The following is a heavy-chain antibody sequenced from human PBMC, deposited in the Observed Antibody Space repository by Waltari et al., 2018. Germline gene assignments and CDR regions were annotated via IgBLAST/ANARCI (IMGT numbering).Heavy chain of an antibody. CDR3: ARHCSSTSCYEGGDY. CDR2: IYHSGST. CDR1: GYSISSGYY. Sequence: QVQLQESGPGLVKPAETLSLTCAASGYSISSGYYWGWIRQPPGKGLEWIGSIYHSGSTYYNPSLKSRVTISVDTSKNQFSLKLSSVTAADTAVYYCARHCSSTSCYEGGDYWGQGTLVTVSS. J-gene: IGHJ4*02. V-gene: IGHV4-38-2*01. D-gene: IGHD2-2*01.